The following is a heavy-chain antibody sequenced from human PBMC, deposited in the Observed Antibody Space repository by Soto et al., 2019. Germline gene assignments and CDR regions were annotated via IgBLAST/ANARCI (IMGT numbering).Heavy chain of an antibody. CDR1: GFTFSDHY. Sequence: QVQLVESGGGLVKPGGSLRLSCASSGFTFSDHYMSWIRRSPGKGLEFLSYISPRTTYKNYADSVKGRFTISRDNAKNSLYLQLNSLRAEDTAIYYCTKDIRRNGDYGPHYFDYWGQGTLVTVSS. D-gene: IGHD2-21*02. V-gene: IGHV3-11*06. CDR3: TKDIRRNGDYGPHYFDY. J-gene: IGHJ4*02. CDR2: ISPRTTYK.